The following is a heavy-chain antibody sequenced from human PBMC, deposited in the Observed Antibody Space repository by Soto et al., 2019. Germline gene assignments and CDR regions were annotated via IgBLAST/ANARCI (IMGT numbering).Heavy chain of an antibody. CDR2: ISSSSSTI. V-gene: IGHV3-48*01. CDR1: GFTFSSYS. CDR3: ARDRSYGPTGYFQH. Sequence: GGSLRLSCAASGFTFSSYSMNWVRQAPGKGLEWVSYISSSSSTIYYADSVKGRFTISRDNAKNSLYLQMNSLRAEDTAVYYCARDRSYGPTGYFQHWGQGTLVTVSS. D-gene: IGHD4-17*01. J-gene: IGHJ1*01.